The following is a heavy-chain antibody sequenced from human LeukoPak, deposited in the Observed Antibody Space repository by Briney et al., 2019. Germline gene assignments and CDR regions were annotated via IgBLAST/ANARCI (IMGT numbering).Heavy chain of an antibody. J-gene: IGHJ3*02. D-gene: IGHD3-16*01. CDR2: ISSSGSTI. CDR3: ARDVAFGAFDI. Sequence: PGGSLRLSCAASGFTFSSYEMNWVRQAPGKGLEWVSYISSSGSTIYYADSVKGRFTISRDNAKNSLYLQMNSLRAEDTAVYYCARDVAFGAFDIWGQGTMVTVSS. V-gene: IGHV3-48*03. CDR1: GFTFSSYE.